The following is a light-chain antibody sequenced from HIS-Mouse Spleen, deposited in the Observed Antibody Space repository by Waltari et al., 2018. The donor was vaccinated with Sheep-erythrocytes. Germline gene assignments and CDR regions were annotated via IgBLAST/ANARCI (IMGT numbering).Light chain of an antibody. J-gene: IGLJ1*01. CDR1: SSDVGGYNH. Sequence: QSALTQPRSVSGSPGQSVTISCPGTSSDVGGYNHVSRYQQHPGKAPQLMIYDVSKRPSGVPDRFSGSKSGNTASLTISGLQAEDEADYYCCSYAGSYNHVFATGTKVTVL. CDR3: CSYAGSYNHV. CDR2: DVS. V-gene: IGLV2-11*01.